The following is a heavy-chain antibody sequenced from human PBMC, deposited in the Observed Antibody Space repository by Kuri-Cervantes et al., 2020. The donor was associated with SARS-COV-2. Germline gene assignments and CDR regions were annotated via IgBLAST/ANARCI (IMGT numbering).Heavy chain of an antibody. CDR1: GFTFADYA. J-gene: IGHJ4*02. Sequence: GGSLRLSCAASGFTFADYAMSWVRQAPGKGLEWVSSISCSGGSTNYADSVKGRLTISRDNSKNTLYLQINSLRAEDTAVYYCANGHSFDYPPYDDWGQGTLVTVSS. D-gene: IGHD5-18*01. CDR2: ISCSGGST. CDR3: ANGHSFDYPPYDD. V-gene: IGHV3-23*01.